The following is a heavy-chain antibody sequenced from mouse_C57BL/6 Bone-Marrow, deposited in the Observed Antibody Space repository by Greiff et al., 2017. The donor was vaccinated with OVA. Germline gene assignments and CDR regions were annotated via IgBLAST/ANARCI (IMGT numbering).Heavy chain of an antibody. CDR3: ARHYSYWYFDV. J-gene: IGHJ1*03. D-gene: IGHD2-12*01. Sequence: QVQLQQSGAELMKPGASVKLSCKATGYTFTGYWIEWVKQRPGHGLEWIGEILPGGGSTNYNEKFKGKATFTADTSSNTAYMQLSSLTTEDSAIYYCARHYSYWYFDVWGTGTTVTVSS. CDR2: ILPGGGST. V-gene: IGHV1-9*01. CDR1: GYTFTGYW.